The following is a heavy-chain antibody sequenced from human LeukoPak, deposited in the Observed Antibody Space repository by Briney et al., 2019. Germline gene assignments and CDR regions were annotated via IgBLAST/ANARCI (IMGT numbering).Heavy chain of an antibody. CDR1: GYSFSTLP. CDR2: INTNTGNP. V-gene: IGHV7-4-1*02. CDR3: ARGRVATALDK. J-gene: IGHJ4*02. D-gene: IGHD5-12*01. Sequence: ASVKVSCKASGYSFSTLPVNWVRQAPGRGLEWMGWINTNTGNPTYAQGFRGRFVFSLDTSVNTAYLQISSLKVEDTAVYYCARGRVATALDKWGQGTLVTVSS.